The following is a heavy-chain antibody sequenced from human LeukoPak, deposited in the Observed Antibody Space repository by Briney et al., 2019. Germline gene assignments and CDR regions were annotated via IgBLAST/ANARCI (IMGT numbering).Heavy chain of an antibody. Sequence: GGSLRLSCAASGFPFSSYWMHWVRQVPGKGLLWVSRINSDGSATIYADSVRGRFTISRDNAKNTLYLQMSGLRVEDTAVYRCASDSPYYGMDVWGQGTTVTVSS. J-gene: IGHJ6*02. CDR3: ASDSPYYGMDV. V-gene: IGHV3-74*01. CDR1: GFPFSSYW. CDR2: INSDGSAT.